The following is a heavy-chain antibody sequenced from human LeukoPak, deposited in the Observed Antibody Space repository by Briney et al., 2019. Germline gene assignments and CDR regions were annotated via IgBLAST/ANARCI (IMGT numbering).Heavy chain of an antibody. Sequence: GALVKVSCKASGYTFTNYHMHWVRQAPGQGLEWMGIINPSGGSTTYAQKFQGRVTMTRDMSTSTVYMELSSLRSEDTAFYYCASYLSGWPMKYWGQGTLVTVSS. D-gene: IGHD6-19*01. CDR3: ASYLSGWPMKY. CDR2: INPSGGST. V-gene: IGHV1-46*01. J-gene: IGHJ4*02. CDR1: GYTFTNYH.